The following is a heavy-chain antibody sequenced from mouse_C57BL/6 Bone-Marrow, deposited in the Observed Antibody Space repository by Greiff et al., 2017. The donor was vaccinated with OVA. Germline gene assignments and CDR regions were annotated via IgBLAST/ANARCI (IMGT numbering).Heavy chain of an antibody. CDR2: IDPSDSYT. CDR3: ARKKGFYSNSY. D-gene: IGHD2-5*01. CDR1: GYTFTSYW. V-gene: IGHV1-50*01. J-gene: IGHJ2*01. Sequence: QVQLQQPGAELVKPGASVKLSCKASGYTFTSYWMQWVEQRPGQGLEWIGEIDPSDSYTNYNQKFKGKATLTVDTSSSTAYMQLSSLTSEDSAVYYCARKKGFYSNSYWGQGTTLTVSS.